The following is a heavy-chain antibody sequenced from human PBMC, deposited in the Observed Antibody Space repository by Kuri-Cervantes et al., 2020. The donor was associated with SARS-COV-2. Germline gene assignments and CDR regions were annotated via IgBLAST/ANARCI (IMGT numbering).Heavy chain of an antibody. CDR2: ISGSGGST. Sequence: GESLKISCAASGFTFSSYAMSWVRQAPGKGLEWVSAISGSGGSTYCADSVKGRFTISRDNSKNTLYLQMNSLRAGDTAVYYCAKDSGYQLHYVYYYYGMDVWGQGTTVTVSS. V-gene: IGHV3-23*01. D-gene: IGHD2-2*01. CDR1: GFTFSSYA. J-gene: IGHJ6*02. CDR3: AKDSGYQLHYVYYYYGMDV.